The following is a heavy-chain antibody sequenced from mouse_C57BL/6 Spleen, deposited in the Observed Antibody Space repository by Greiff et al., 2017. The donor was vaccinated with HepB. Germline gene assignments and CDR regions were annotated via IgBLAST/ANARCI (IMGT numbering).Heavy chain of an antibody. V-gene: IGHV5-16*01. CDR1: GFTFSDYY. Sequence: EVQLVESEGGLVQPGSSMKLSCTASGFTFSDYYMAWVRQVPEKGLEWVANINYDGSSTYYLDSLKSRFIISRDNAKNILYLQMNRLKSEDTATYYCARERVYGSSFWYFDVWGTGTTVTVSS. CDR2: INYDGSST. D-gene: IGHD1-1*01. J-gene: IGHJ1*03. CDR3: ARERVYGSSFWYFDV.